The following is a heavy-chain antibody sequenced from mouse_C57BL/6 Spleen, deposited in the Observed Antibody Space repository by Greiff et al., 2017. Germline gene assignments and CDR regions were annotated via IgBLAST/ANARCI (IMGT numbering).Heavy chain of an antibody. CDR2: IHPNSGST. Sequence: QVQLQQPGAELVKPGASVKLSCKSSGYTFTSYWMHWVKQRPGQGLEWIGMIHPNSGSTNYNEKFKSKATLTVDKSSSTAYMQLSSLTSEYSAVYYCARQLRYGYAMDYWGQGTSGTVSS. CDR3: ARQLRYGYAMDY. J-gene: IGHJ4*01. V-gene: IGHV1-64*01. D-gene: IGHD3-2*02. CDR1: GYTFTSYW.